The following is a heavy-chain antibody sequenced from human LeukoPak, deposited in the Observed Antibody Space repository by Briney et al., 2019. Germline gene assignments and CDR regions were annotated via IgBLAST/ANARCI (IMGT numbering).Heavy chain of an antibody. J-gene: IGHJ3*02. CDR1: GFTVSSNY. CDR3: ARLVRDAFDI. Sequence: GGSLRLSCAASGFTVSSNYMTWVRQAPGKGPKWVSIIYSGGTTYYADSVKGRFTISRDNSKNTLYLQVKSLRAEDTAVYYCARLVRDAFDIWGQGTMVTVSS. V-gene: IGHV3-53*01. CDR2: IYSGGTT.